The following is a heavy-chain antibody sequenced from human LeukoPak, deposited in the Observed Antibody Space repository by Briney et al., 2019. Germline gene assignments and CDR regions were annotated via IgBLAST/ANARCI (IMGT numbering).Heavy chain of an antibody. J-gene: IGHJ3*02. CDR3: ASRTTSDAFDI. V-gene: IGHV4-34*01. CDR1: GGSFSGYY. CDR2: IDHSGST. Sequence: SETLSLTCAVYGGSFSGYYWSWIRQPPGKGLEWIGEIDHSGSTNYNPSLKSRVTISVDTSNNQFSLKLSSVTAADTAVYYCASRTTSDAFDIWGQGTMVTVSS. D-gene: IGHD2/OR15-2a*01.